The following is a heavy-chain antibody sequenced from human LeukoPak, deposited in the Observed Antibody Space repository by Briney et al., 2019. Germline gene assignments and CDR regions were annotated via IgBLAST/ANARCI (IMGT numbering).Heavy chain of an antibody. Sequence: GRSLRLSCAASGFTFSSYAMHWVRQAPGKGLEWVAVISYDGSNKYYADSVRGRFTISRDNSKDTLYLQMNSLRAEDTAVYYCARDGFDWLLFFDYWGQGTLVTVSS. CDR2: ISYDGSNK. D-gene: IGHD3-9*01. CDR3: ARDGFDWLLFFDY. CDR1: GFTFSSYA. J-gene: IGHJ4*02. V-gene: IGHV3-30*04.